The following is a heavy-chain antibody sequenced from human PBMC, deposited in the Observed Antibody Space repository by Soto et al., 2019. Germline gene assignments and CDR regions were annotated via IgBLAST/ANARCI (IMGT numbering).Heavy chain of an antibody. CDR2: ISYDGSNT. V-gene: IGHV3-30*18. CDR3: AKGAGDRLSLGMDV. CDR1: GFSISDYG. D-gene: IGHD1-26*01. J-gene: IGHJ6*02. Sequence: LRLSCAASGFSISDYGMEWVRQAPGKGLEWVALISYDGSNTYYADSVKGRFTISRDNSKDTLFLQMTGLRREDTAVYYCAKGAGDRLSLGMDVGGQGTTVTVS.